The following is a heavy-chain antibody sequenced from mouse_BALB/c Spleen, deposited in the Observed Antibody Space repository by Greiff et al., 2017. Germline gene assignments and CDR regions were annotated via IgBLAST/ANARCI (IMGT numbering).Heavy chain of an antibody. Sequence: EVQRVESGGGLVQPGGSRKLSCAASGFTFSSFGMHWVRQAPEKGLEWVAYISSGSSTIYYADTVKGRFTISRDNPKNTLFLQMTSLRSEDTAMYYCARSFDGYYAWFAYWGQGTLVTVSA. CDR2: ISSGSSTI. D-gene: IGHD2-3*01. CDR3: ARSFDGYYAWFAY. CDR1: GFTFSSFG. J-gene: IGHJ3*01. V-gene: IGHV5-17*02.